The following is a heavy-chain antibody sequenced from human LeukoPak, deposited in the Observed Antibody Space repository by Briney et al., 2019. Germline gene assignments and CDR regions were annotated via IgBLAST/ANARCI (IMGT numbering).Heavy chain of an antibody. J-gene: IGHJ4*02. CDR3: AKAAPSMGGFDY. Sequence: PGGSLRLSCAASGFTFSSYGMTWVRQAPGKGVEWVSGISGSGGSTYYADSVKGRFTISRDNSKNTLYLQMNSLRAEDTAVYYCAKAAPSMGGFDYWGQGTLVAVSS. V-gene: IGHV3-23*01. CDR2: ISGSGGST. CDR1: GFTFSSYG. D-gene: IGHD6-13*01.